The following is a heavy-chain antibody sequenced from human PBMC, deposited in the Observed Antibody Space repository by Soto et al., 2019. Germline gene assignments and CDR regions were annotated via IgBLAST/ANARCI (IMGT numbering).Heavy chain of an antibody. CDR3: ANGRATYGLLTHDY. Sequence: GSLRLSCAASDFSFRNYAMSWVRQAPGKGLEWISTLTGSSSNTYYADSVKGRFAIPRDNSRNTLYLQMHSLTAEDTAVYYCANGRATYGLLTHDYWGQGTLVTVSS. V-gene: IGHV3-23*01. D-gene: IGHD3-9*01. CDR2: LTGSSSNT. J-gene: IGHJ4*02. CDR1: DFSFRNYA.